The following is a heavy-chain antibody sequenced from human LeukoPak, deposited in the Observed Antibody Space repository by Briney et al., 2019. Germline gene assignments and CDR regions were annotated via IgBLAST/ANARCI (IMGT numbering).Heavy chain of an antibody. D-gene: IGHD4-17*01. Sequence: SETLSLTYTVSGGSISSYYWSWIRQPPGKGLEWIGYIYYSGSTNYNPSLKSRVTISVDTSKNQFSLKLSSVTAADTAVYYCARVRTFYGDADYWGQGTLVTVSS. V-gene: IGHV4-59*01. CDR2: IYYSGST. J-gene: IGHJ4*02. CDR1: GGSISSYY. CDR3: ARVRTFYGDADY.